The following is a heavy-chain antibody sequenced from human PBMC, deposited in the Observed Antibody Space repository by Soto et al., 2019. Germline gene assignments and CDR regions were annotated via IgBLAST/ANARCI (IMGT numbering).Heavy chain of an antibody. CDR2: IDYSGST. CDR3: ARQRNEFLRNYHYYYMDV. J-gene: IGHJ6*03. Sequence: PSETLSLTCSVSGFSISSYSWSWIRQPPGEGLEWIGYIDYSGSTNYNSALQSRVTISADTTKNQFSLKLNSVTAADTAVYYCARQRNEFLRNYHYYYMDVWGKGTTVTVSS. CDR1: GFSISSYS. D-gene: IGHD1-1*01. V-gene: IGHV4-59*08.